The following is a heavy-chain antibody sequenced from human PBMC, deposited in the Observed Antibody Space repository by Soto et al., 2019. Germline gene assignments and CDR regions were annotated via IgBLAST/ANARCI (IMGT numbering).Heavy chain of an antibody. CDR3: SSSGGDYLNSGYYGSGFDS. V-gene: IGHV4-59*01. Sequence: QVQLRESGPGLVKPSETLSLTCSVSGGSINKYYWSWIRQPPGKGLEYIGYISYMGTTNYNPSPKSRVTISSDTSKNQFSLKLASVTAADTAVYYCSSSGGDYLNSGYYGSGFDSWGRGTLVTVSS. CDR2: ISYMGTT. D-gene: IGHD3-22*01. CDR1: GGSINKYY. J-gene: IGHJ4*02.